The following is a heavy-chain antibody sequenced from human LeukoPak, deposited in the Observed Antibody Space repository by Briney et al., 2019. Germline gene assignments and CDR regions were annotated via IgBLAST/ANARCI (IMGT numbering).Heavy chain of an antibody. J-gene: IGHJ4*02. CDR1: GFTISFYW. D-gene: IGHD3-3*01. CDR2: INQVASEK. Sequence: GGSLRLSCAASGFTISFYWMSWVRQAPGKGLEWVANINQVASEKNYVDSVKGRFTISRDNTKDTLYLQMNDLRAEDTAKYYCTRYVYHDLRSGSSLDSWGQGTLVTVSP. V-gene: IGHV3-7*02. CDR3: TRYVYHDLRSGSSLDS.